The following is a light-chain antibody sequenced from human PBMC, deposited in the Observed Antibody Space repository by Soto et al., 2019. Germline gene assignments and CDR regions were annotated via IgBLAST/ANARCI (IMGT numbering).Light chain of an antibody. V-gene: IGKV1-39*01. CDR1: QNIFDF. J-gene: IGKJ1*01. Sequence: DTQMTQSPSSLSASITDRVTITCRASQNIFDFLNWYQQKPGKAPKLLIYAASSLQSGVPSRFSGSGSGTDFTLTISSLQPEDSATYYSQQTYNNPQTFGQGTRVEIK. CDR2: AAS. CDR3: QQTYNNPQT.